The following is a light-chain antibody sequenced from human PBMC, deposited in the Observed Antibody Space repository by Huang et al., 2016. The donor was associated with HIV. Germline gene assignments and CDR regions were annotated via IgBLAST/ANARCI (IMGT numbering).Light chain of an antibody. J-gene: IGKJ2*01. V-gene: IGKV3-15*01. CDR3: QQYNYWPYT. CDR1: QSVNSN. Sequence: EIVMTQSPATLSVFPGERATLSCRASQSVNSNLAWYQQKPGQAPRLLIYGASARATGIPARFSGSGSGTDFTLTISSLQSEYFALYYCQQYNYWPYTFGQGTKLEIK. CDR2: GAS.